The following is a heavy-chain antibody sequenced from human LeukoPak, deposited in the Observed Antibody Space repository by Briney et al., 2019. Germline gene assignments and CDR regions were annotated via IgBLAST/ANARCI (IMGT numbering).Heavy chain of an antibody. Sequence: PGGSLRLSCAASGFTFSSYWMSWVRQAPGKGLEWVANIKQDGSEKYYVDSVKGRFTISRDNAKNSLYLQMHSLRAEDTAAYYCARSAYFSSVLRGFWGQGTLVTVSS. J-gene: IGHJ4*02. CDR2: IKQDGSEK. CDR1: GFTFSSYW. D-gene: IGHD3-9*01. CDR3: ARSAYFSSVLRGF. V-gene: IGHV3-7*01.